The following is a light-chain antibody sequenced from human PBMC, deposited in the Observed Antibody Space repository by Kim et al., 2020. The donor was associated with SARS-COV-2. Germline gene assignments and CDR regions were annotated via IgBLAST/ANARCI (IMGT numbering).Light chain of an antibody. CDR1: QNIGTK. Sequence: ASLGDRVTITCRASQNIGTKLAWYRQSPGRAPNLLIYKASTLEDGVPSRFSGRGSGTGFTLTISSVEPEDFATFYCQEYDNHSLTFGGGTKVDIK. CDR2: KAS. V-gene: IGKV1-5*03. J-gene: IGKJ4*01. CDR3: QEYDNHSLT.